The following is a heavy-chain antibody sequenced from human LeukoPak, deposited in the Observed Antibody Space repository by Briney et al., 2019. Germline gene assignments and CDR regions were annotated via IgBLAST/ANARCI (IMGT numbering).Heavy chain of an antibody. J-gene: IGHJ4*02. V-gene: IGHV4-30-4*01. Sequence: SQTLSLTCTVSGGSISSGDYYWSWTRQPPGKGLEWIGYIYYSGSTYYNPSLKSRVTISVDTSKNQFSLKLSSVTAADTAVYYCARVRDCGGDCYFDYWGQETLVTVSS. D-gene: IGHD2-21*02. CDR3: ARVRDCGGDCYFDY. CDR1: GGSISSGDYY. CDR2: IYYSGST.